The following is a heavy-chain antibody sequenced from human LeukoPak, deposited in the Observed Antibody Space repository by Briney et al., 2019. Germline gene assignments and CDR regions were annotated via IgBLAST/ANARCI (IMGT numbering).Heavy chain of an antibody. Sequence: GGSLRLSCAASGFTFSSYSMNWVRQAPGKGLEWVSYISSSSSYTNYADSVKGRFTISRDNAKNSLFLQMNSLRAEDTAVYYCARDKVDIVVVPAATSTPRFDYWGQGTLVTVSS. CDR3: ARDKVDIVVVPAATSTPRFDY. D-gene: IGHD2-2*01. CDR1: GFTFSSYS. CDR2: ISSSSSYT. J-gene: IGHJ4*02. V-gene: IGHV3-21*05.